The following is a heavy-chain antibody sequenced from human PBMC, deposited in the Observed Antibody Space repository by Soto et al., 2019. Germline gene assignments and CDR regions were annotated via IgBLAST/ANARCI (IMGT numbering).Heavy chain of an antibody. Sequence: ASVKVSCKASGYTFTGYYMHWVRQAPGQGLEWMGWINPNSGGTNYAQKFQGRVTMTRDTSISTAYMELSRLRSDDTAVYYCARHTDSSSWYYIPYYYYYGMDVWGQGTTVTVSS. CDR2: INPNSGGT. J-gene: IGHJ6*02. D-gene: IGHD6-13*01. CDR1: GYTFTGYY. CDR3: ARHTDSSSWYYIPYYYYYGMDV. V-gene: IGHV1-2*02.